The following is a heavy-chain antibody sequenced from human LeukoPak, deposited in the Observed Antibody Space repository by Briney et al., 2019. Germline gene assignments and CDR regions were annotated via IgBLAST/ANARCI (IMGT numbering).Heavy chain of an antibody. J-gene: IGHJ5*02. CDR2: ISYDGSNK. CDR1: GFTFSSYG. D-gene: IGHD2-2*01. CDR3: AVYCSSTSCPQIP. V-gene: IGHV3-30*03. Sequence: GRSLRLSCAASGFTFSSYGTHWVRQAPGKGLEWVAVISYDGSNKYYADSVKGRFTISRDNSKNTLYLQMNSLRAEDTAVYYCAVYCSSTSCPQIPWGQGTLVTVSS.